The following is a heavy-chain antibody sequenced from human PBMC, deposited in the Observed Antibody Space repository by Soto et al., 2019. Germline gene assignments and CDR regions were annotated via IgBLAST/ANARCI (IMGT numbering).Heavy chain of an antibody. CDR1: GFTFSGSA. Sequence: EVQLVESGGGLVQPGGSLKLSCAASGFTFSGSAMHWVRQASGKGLEWVGRIRSKANSYATAYAASVKGRFTISRDDSKNTAYLQMNSLKTEDTAVYYCTSLTTTVTTSFDYWGQGTLVTVSS. CDR2: IRSKANSYAT. V-gene: IGHV3-73*01. D-gene: IGHD4-17*01. CDR3: TSLTTTVTTSFDY. J-gene: IGHJ4*02.